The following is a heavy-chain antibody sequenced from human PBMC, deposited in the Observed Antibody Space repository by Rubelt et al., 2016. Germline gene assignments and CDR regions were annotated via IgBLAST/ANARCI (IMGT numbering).Heavy chain of an antibody. CDR3: STADSSSWYDATDT. J-gene: IGHJ3*02. CDR2: FDGDDGET. Sequence: QVQLVQSGAVLKKPGASVKVSCKVSGDTLSVFSIHWVRQAPGKGLEWMGGFDGDDGETVYAQNFQGRLIMTEDTSTDTGYMELSRLTSADTAVYYCSTADSSSWYDATDTWGQGTMVTVSS. D-gene: IGHD6-13*01. CDR1: GDTLSVFS. V-gene: IGHV1-24*01.